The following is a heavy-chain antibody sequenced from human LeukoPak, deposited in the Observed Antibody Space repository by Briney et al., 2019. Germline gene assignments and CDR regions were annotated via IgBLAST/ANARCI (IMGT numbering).Heavy chain of an antibody. J-gene: IGHJ4*02. Sequence: ASVKVSCKASGYTFTSYGISWVRQAPGQGLEWMGWISAYNGNTNYAQKLQGRVTMTTDTSTSTAYMELRSLRSDDTAVYYCARDNRPMIVVNSHPYFDYWGQGTLVTVSS. D-gene: IGHD3-22*01. V-gene: IGHV1-18*01. CDR3: ARDNRPMIVVNSHPYFDY. CDR2: ISAYNGNT. CDR1: GYTFTSYG.